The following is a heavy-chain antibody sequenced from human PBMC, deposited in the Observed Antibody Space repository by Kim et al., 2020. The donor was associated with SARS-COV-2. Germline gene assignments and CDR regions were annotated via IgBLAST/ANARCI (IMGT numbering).Heavy chain of an antibody. D-gene: IGHD3-22*01. CDR2: IYNSGST. CDR1: GGSISSYY. Sequence: SETLSLTCTVSGGSISSYYWSWIRQPAGKGLEWIGRIYNSGSTNYNPSLKSRVTMSVDPSKNQSSLKLSSVTAADTAVYYCAISVGYSSGYLDYWGQGTLVTVSS. J-gene: IGHJ4*02. CDR3: AISVGYSSGYLDY. V-gene: IGHV4-4*07.